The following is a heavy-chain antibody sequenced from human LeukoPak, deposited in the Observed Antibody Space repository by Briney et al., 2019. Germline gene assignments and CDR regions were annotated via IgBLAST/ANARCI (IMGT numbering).Heavy chain of an antibody. Sequence: SETLSLTCTVSGGSISSSGYYWGWIRQPPGKGLEFIANIYYSGSIYYNPSLKSRVTKSIDTSKNQFSLKLSSVTAADTAVYYRARHFAPAAATHPYYFDYWGQGTLVTVSS. D-gene: IGHD2-15*01. CDR3: ARHFAPAAATHPYYFDY. CDR1: GGSISSSGYY. CDR2: IYYSGSI. V-gene: IGHV4-39*01. J-gene: IGHJ4*02.